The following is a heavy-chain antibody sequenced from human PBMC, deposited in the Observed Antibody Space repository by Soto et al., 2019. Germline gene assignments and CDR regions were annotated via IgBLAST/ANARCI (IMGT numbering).Heavy chain of an antibody. CDR2: IYYSGST. J-gene: IGHJ4*02. CDR1: GGYISSYY. Sequence: SETLSLTCTVSGGYISSYYWSWIRQPPGKGLEWIGYIYYSGSTNYNPSLKSRVTISVDTSKNQFSLKLSSVTAADTAVYYCAIFDGYNSYYWGQGTLVTVSS. CDR3: AIFDGYNSYY. V-gene: IGHV4-59*01. D-gene: IGHD5-12*01.